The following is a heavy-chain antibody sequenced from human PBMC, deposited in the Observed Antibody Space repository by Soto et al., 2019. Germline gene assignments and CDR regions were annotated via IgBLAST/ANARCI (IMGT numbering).Heavy chain of an antibody. J-gene: IGHJ5*02. V-gene: IGHV4-4*07. Sequence: PSETLSLTCTVSGGSISSYYWGWIRQPAGKGLEWIGRIYTSGSTNYNPSLKSRVTMSVDTSKNQFSLKLSSVTAADTAVYYCARDYVDYGDYLNWFDPWGQGTLVTVSS. D-gene: IGHD4-17*01. CDR1: GGSISSYY. CDR2: IYTSGST. CDR3: ARDYVDYGDYLNWFDP.